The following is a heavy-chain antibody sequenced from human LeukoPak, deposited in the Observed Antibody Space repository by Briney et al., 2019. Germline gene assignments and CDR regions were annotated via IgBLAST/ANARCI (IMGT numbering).Heavy chain of an antibody. V-gene: IGHV5-51*01. CDR3: ARPLISGSYLNAFDI. J-gene: IGHJ3*02. D-gene: IGHD3-10*01. Sequence: GESLQISCKGSGYYFTDYWIGWVRQVPGKGLEWMGIIYPVDSDTRYGPSFQGQVTISADRSINTAYLQWSSLRASDTAIYYCARPLISGSYLNAFDIWGQGTMVTVSS. CDR1: GYYFTDYW. CDR2: IYPVDSDT.